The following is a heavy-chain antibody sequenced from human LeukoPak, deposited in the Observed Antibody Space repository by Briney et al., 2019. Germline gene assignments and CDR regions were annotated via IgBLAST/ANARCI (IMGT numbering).Heavy chain of an antibody. J-gene: IGHJ4*02. CDR1: GFTFSSYA. CDR2: ISGSGGST. CDR3: AKDPPVG. V-gene: IGHV3-23*01. Sequence: GGSLRSPAASGFTFSSYAMSWVRQAPGRGLEWVSAISGSGGSTYYADSVKGRFTISRDNSKNTLYLQMNSLRAEDTAVYYCAKDPPVGWGQGTLVTVSS.